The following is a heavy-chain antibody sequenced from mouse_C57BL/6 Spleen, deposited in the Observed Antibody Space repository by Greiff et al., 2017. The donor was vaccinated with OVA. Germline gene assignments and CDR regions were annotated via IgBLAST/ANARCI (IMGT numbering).Heavy chain of an antibody. J-gene: IGHJ2*01. Sequence: DVHLVESGGGLVKPGGSLKLSCAASGFTFSDYGMHWVRQAPEKGLEWVAYISSGSSTIYYADTVKGRFTISRDNAKNTLFLQMTSLRSEDTAMYYCARAIYDGYPFDYWGQGTTLTVSS. CDR1: GFTFSDYG. CDR3: ARAIYDGYPFDY. D-gene: IGHD2-3*01. V-gene: IGHV5-17*01. CDR2: ISSGSSTI.